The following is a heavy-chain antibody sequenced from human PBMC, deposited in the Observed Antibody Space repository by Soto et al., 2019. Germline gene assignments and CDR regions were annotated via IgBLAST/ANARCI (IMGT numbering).Heavy chain of an antibody. J-gene: IGHJ5*02. V-gene: IGHV3-13*01. Sequence: EVQLVESGGGLVQPGGSLRLSCAASGFTFSAYDMHWVRQATGKGLEWVAAIGTQHDTYYPDSVKGRFTISRENAKNSLYLQKNRLGSGGPGEFFWEKQASYGHGGGGWLDPWGQGTLVTVSS. CDR1: GFTFSAYD. CDR2: IGTQHDT. CDR3: EKQASYGHGGGGWLDP. D-gene: IGHD3-10*01.